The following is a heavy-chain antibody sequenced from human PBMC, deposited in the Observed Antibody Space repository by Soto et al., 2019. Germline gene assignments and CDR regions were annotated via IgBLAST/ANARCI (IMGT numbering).Heavy chain of an antibody. CDR1: GVTFTSYA. Sequence: EVQLLESGGGLVQPGGSLRLSCAASGVTFTSYAMTWVRQVPGEGLQWVSSISKSGDSKYYADSVKGRFPTSRDNSKTTLYLQMNSLRAEDTAIYYCAKGSFGFDYGGQGTLVTVSA. CDR3: AKGSFGFDY. V-gene: IGHV3-23*01. J-gene: IGHJ4*02. CDR2: ISKSGDSK. D-gene: IGHD3-10*01.